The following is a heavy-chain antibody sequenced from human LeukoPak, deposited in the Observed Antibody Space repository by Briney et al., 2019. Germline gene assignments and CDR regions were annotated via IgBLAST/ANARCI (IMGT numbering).Heavy chain of an antibody. Sequence: GGSLRLSCAVSGFTLSNAWMSWVRQAPGKGLEWVGLIKSETDGGTTDYAAPVKGRFSISRDDSKNTLYLQMNSLRAEDTAVYYCARGIAVAGPAAWGQGTLVTVSS. V-gene: IGHV3-15*01. CDR2: IKSETDGGTT. CDR1: GFTLSNAW. D-gene: IGHD6-19*01. J-gene: IGHJ5*02. CDR3: ARGIAVAGPAA.